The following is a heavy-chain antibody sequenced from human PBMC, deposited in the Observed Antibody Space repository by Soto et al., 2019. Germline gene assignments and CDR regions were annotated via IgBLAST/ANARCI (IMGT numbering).Heavy chain of an antibody. J-gene: IGHJ6*02. CDR1: GFPFDDFA. Sequence: GGSLRLSCTGSGFPFDDFAINWVRQAPGKGLEWVANIKQDGSEKYYVDSVKGRFTISRDNAKNSLYLQMNSLRAEDTAVYYCARDHAIAAAGTRYYYGMDVWGQGTTVTVSS. CDR3: ARDHAIAAAGTRYYYGMDV. V-gene: IGHV3-7*03. D-gene: IGHD6-13*01. CDR2: IKQDGSEK.